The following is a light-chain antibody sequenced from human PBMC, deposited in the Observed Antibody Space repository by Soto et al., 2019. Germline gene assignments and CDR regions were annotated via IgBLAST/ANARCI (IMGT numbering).Light chain of an antibody. CDR3: KSYTSKSTPWV. V-gene: IGLV2-14*03. Sequence: QSALTQPASVSGSPGQSITISCTGTSSDVGAYDHVSWYQQHPGKAPKLVIFDVNNRSSGVSNRFSGSKSGNTASLTIFGLEAEDEADYYCKSYTSKSTPWVFGVGTKLTVL. CDR1: SSDVGAYDH. CDR2: DVN. J-gene: IGLJ3*02.